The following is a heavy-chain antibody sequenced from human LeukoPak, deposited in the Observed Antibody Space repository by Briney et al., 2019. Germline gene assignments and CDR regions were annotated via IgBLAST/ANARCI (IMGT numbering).Heavy chain of an antibody. J-gene: IGHJ4*02. Sequence: PSETLSLTCTVPGGSISSYYWSWIRQPPGKGLEWIGYIYYSGSTNYNPSLKSRVTISVDTSKNQFSLKLSSVTAADTAVYYCASAGYSSSWYYFDYWGQGTLVTVSS. CDR2: IYYSGST. V-gene: IGHV4-59*01. CDR1: GGSISSYY. D-gene: IGHD6-13*01. CDR3: ASAGYSSSWYYFDY.